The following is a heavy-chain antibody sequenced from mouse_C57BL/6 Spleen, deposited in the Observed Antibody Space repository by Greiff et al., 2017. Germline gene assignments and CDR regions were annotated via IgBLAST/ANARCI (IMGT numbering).Heavy chain of an antibody. J-gene: IGHJ2*01. CDR2: INPNNGGT. CDR1: GYTFTDYY. D-gene: IGHD4-1*01. CDR3: ARHWDYFDY. Sequence: VQLKQSGPELVKPGASVKISCKASGYTFTDYYMNWVKQSHGKSLEWIGDINPNNGGTSYNQKFKGKATLTVDKSSSTAYMELRSLTSEDSAVYYCARHWDYFDYWGQGTTLTVSS. V-gene: IGHV1-26*01.